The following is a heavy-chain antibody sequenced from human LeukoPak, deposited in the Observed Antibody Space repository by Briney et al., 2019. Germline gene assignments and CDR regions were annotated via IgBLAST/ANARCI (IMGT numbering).Heavy chain of an antibody. CDR1: GFAFTNHG. Sequence: GGSLRLSCAASGFAFTNHGMHWVRQPPGKGLEWVAFMQYDGNNEYYADSVKGRFTIFRDNSKNTLYLQMNSLRAEDTAVYFCARMEYYSGSQSFLFDYWGQGTLVTVSS. CDR3: ARMEYYSGSQSFLFDY. CDR2: MQYDGNNE. V-gene: IGHV3-30*02. D-gene: IGHD3-10*01. J-gene: IGHJ4*02.